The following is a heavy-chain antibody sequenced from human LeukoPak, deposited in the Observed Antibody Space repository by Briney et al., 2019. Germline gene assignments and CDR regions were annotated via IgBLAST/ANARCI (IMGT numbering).Heavy chain of an antibody. CDR2: IFSGSST. CDR3: ATNVVVVAATGVLDV. J-gene: IGHJ3*01. Sequence: PGGSLRLSCVASVTVRSNYMSWVRQAPGQGLEWVSVIFSGSSTSYADSVSGRFTISRDNSKNTVYLQIDGLRTEDTGVDYCATNVVVVAATGVLDVWGQGTMVTVSS. D-gene: IGHD2-15*01. V-gene: IGHV3-53*05. CDR1: VTVRSNY.